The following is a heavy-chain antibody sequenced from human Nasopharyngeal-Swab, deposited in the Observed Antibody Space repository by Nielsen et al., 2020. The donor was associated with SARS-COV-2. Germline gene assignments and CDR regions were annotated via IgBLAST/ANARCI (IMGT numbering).Heavy chain of an antibody. Sequence: GESLKISCATSGFTFSNYWMHWVRQAPGKGLEWVARIDMRGRTTTHADSVKGRFTISRDNAKNTLSLQMNSLTPAETAVYFCVRGPVEGATGYFQFWGQGTLVTVSS. CDR3: VRGPVEGATGYFQF. D-gene: IGHD1-26*01. CDR1: GFTFSNYW. V-gene: IGHV3-74*03. CDR2: IDMRGRTT. J-gene: IGHJ1*01.